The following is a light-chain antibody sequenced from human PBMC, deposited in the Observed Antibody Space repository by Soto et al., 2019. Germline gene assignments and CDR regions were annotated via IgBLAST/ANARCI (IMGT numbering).Light chain of an antibody. CDR2: EGS. V-gene: IGLV2-23*01. Sequence: QSVLTQPASVSGSPGQSITISCTGTSSDVGSYNLVSWYQQHPGKAPKLMIYEGSKRPSGVSNRFSGSESGNTASLTISGLQAEDEADYYCCSYAGDRDLIFGGGTKLTVL. J-gene: IGLJ2*01. CDR1: SSDVGSYNL. CDR3: CSYAGDRDLI.